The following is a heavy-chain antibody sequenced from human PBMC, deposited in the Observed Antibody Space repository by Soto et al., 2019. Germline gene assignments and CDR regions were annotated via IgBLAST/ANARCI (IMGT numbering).Heavy chain of an antibody. CDR2: ISGSGGST. CDR3: AKSAYSLRYYYYGMDV. V-gene: IGHV3-23*01. CDR1: GFTFSSYA. D-gene: IGHD2-21*01. J-gene: IGHJ6*02. Sequence: HPGGSLRLSCAASGFTFSSYAMSWVRQAPGKGLEWVSAISGSGGSTYYADSVKGRFTISRDNSKNTLYLQMNSLRAEDTAVYYCAKSAYSLRYYYYGMDVWDQGTTVTVSS.